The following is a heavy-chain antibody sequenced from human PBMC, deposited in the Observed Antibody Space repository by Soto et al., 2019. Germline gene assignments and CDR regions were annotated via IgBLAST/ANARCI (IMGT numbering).Heavy chain of an antibody. V-gene: IGHV4-59*11. CDR3: ARAHFGLDA. Sequence: SETLSLTCTVSGDSITNHYWSWIRQSPGKGLEWIGYIYYTGITNYNPSLKSRVTISLDTSKNHFSLRLSSVTAADTADYYCARAHFGLDAWGQGTTVTVSS. CDR1: GDSITNHY. D-gene: IGHD3-3*02. J-gene: IGHJ6*02. CDR2: IYYTGIT.